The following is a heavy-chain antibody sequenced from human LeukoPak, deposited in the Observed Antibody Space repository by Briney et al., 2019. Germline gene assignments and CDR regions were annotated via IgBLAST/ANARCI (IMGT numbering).Heavy chain of an antibody. V-gene: IGHV4-34*01. J-gene: IGHJ4*02. CDR1: GGSFSGYY. CDR3: ARGGRDGYNTRSSEY. D-gene: IGHD5-24*01. Sequence: PSETLSLTCAVYGGSFSGYYWSWIRQPPGKGLEWIGEINHSGSTNYNPSLKSRVTISVDTSKNQFSLKLSSVTAADTAVYYCARGGRDGYNTRSSEYWGQGTLVTVSS. CDR2: INHSGST.